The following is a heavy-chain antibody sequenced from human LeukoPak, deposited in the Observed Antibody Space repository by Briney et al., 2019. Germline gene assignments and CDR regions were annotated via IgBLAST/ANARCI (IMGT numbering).Heavy chain of an antibody. D-gene: IGHD5-12*01. CDR2: ISYSGST. CDR1: GGSISGYY. CDR3: VRGYSGYPYYLDY. V-gene: IGHV4-59*08. Sequence: PSETLSLTCTVSGGSISGYYWTWVRQPPGKGLEWVAYISYSGSTSSHPSLKSRVTISLDTSKNQFSLKLTSVTAADTAVYYCVRGYSGYPYYLDYWGQGTLVTVSS. J-gene: IGHJ4*02.